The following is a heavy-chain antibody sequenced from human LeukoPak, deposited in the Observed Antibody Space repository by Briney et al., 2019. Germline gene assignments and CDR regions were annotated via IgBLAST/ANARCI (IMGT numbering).Heavy chain of an antibody. CDR2: INHSGST. V-gene: IGHV4-34*01. D-gene: IGHD2-15*01. Sequence: SETLSLTCAVYGGSFSGYYWSWIRQPPGKGLEWIGEINHSGSTNYNPSLKSRVTISVDTSKNQFSLKLSSVTAADTAVYYCARDVVVAASHDAFDIWGQGTMVTVSS. CDR3: ARDVVVAASHDAFDI. J-gene: IGHJ3*02. CDR1: GGSFSGYY.